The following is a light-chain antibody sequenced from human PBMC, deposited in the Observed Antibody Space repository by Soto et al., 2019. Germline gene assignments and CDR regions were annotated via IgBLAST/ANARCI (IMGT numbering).Light chain of an antibody. CDR2: GAS. Sequence: VMTQAPATLSVSPGERATLSCRASQTINNNVAWYQLKDGQVPRLVIYGASTRATDIPARFSGSGSGTEFTLTISSLQSEDFEEYQCQQYNNWPQTFGQGTKVDIK. V-gene: IGKV3-15*01. CDR1: QTINNN. CDR3: QQYNNWPQT. J-gene: IGKJ1*01.